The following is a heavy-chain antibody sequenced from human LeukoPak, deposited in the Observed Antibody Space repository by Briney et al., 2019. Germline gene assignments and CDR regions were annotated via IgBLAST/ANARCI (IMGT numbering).Heavy chain of an antibody. Sequence: GGSLRLSCAASGFTFSSYSMNWVRQAPGKGLEWVSSISSSSSYIYYADSVKGRFTISRDNAKNSLYLQMNSLRAEDTAVYYCARAPAPLYYYDSSGSRDWGQGTLVTVSS. CDR2: ISSSSSYI. CDR3: ARAPAPLYYYDSSGSRD. V-gene: IGHV3-21*01. D-gene: IGHD3-22*01. J-gene: IGHJ4*02. CDR1: GFTFSSYS.